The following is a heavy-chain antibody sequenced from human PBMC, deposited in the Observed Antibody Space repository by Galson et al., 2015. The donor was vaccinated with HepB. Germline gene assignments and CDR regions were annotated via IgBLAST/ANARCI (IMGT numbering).Heavy chain of an antibody. CDR3: ARDSHHEQWLVPSHWYFDL. CDR1: GFTVSSNY. CDR2: IYSGGST. Sequence: SLRLSCAASGFTVSSNYMSWVRQAPGKGLEWVSVIYSGGSTYYADSVKGRFTISRDNSKNTLYLQMNSLRAEDTAVYYCARDSHHEQWLVPSHWYFDLWGRGTLVTVSS. J-gene: IGHJ2*01. D-gene: IGHD6-19*01. V-gene: IGHV3-66*01.